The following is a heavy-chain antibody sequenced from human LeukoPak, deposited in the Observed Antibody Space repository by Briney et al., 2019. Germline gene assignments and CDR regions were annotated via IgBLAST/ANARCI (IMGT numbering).Heavy chain of an antibody. Sequence: ASVKVFCKASGYTFTSYDISWVRQATGQGLEWMGWMNPNSGDTVYAQKFQGRVTMTRNTSINTAYMELSSLRSEDTAVYFCARGHYFDTFDIWGQGTRVSVSS. CDR3: ARGHYFDTFDI. CDR1: GYTFTSYD. D-gene: IGHD3-10*01. J-gene: IGHJ3*02. V-gene: IGHV1-8*01. CDR2: MNPNSGDT.